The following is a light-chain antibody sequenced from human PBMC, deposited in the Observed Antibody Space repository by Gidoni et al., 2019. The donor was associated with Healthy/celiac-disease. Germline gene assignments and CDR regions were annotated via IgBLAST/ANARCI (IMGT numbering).Light chain of an antibody. V-gene: IGKV1-39*01. CDR3: QQSYSTPPT. CDR2: AAS. Sequence: DIQMTQSPSSLSASVGDRVTITCRARQSISSYLNWYQQKPGKAPKLLIYAASSLQSGVPSRFSGSGSGTDFTLTISSLQPEDFATYYCQQSYSTPPTFXQXTKLEIK. CDR1: QSISSY. J-gene: IGKJ2*01.